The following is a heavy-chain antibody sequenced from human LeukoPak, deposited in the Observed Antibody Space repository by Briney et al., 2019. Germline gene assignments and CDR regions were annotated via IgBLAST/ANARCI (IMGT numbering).Heavy chain of an antibody. Sequence: PGGSLRLSCAASGFTFSSSWMSWVRQAPGKGLEWVANIKQAGSEENYVDCVKGRFTISRDNSKNSLFLQMNSLRAEDTAVYYCARPVLRYFDWLDFFDYWGQGTLVTVSS. V-gene: IGHV3-7*01. D-gene: IGHD3-9*01. CDR1: GFTFSSSW. CDR3: ARPVLRYFDWLDFFDY. CDR2: IKQAGSEE. J-gene: IGHJ4*02.